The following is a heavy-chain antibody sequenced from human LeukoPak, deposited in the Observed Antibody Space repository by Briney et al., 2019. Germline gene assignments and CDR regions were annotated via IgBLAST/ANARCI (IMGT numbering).Heavy chain of an antibody. J-gene: IGHJ4*02. Sequence: PSETLSLTCTVSGGSISSYYWSWIRHPPGKGLEWIGYISYSGSTNYNPSLKSRVTISVDTSKNQFSLRLSSVTAADTAVYYCARQSQYVGSQAPDYWGQGTLVTVSS. CDR1: GGSISSYY. CDR3: ARQSQYVGSQAPDY. V-gene: IGHV4-59*08. D-gene: IGHD3-10*02. CDR2: ISYSGST.